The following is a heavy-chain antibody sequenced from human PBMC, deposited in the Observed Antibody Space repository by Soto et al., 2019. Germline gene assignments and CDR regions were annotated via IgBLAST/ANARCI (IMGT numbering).Heavy chain of an antibody. Sequence: EVQLLESGGGLVQPGGSLRLSCAASGFTFSSYAMSWVRQAPGKGLEWVSAISGSGGSTYYADSVKGRFTISRDNSKNMLYLQMNSLRAEDTAVYYCAKQDGDTPQNADFDYWGQGTLVTVSS. CDR1: GFTFSSYA. CDR3: AKQDGDTPQNADFDY. CDR2: ISGSGGST. J-gene: IGHJ4*02. V-gene: IGHV3-23*01. D-gene: IGHD5-18*01.